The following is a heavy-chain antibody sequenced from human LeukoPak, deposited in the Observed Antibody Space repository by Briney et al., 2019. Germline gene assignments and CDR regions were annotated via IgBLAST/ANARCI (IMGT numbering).Heavy chain of an antibody. CDR1: GFTFSSYW. Sequence: GGSLRLPCAASGFTFSSYWMSWVRQAPGKGLEWVANIKQDGSEKYYVDSVKGRFTISRDNAKNSLYLQMNSLRAEDTAVYYCARDRGVVPAALEFDYWGQGTLVTVSS. V-gene: IGHV3-7*01. D-gene: IGHD2-2*01. J-gene: IGHJ4*02. CDR2: IKQDGSEK. CDR3: ARDRGVVPAALEFDY.